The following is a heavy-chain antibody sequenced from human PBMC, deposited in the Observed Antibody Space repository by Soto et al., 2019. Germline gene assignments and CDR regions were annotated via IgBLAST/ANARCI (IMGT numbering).Heavy chain of an antibody. CDR1: GYTFTSYG. D-gene: IGHD3-9*01. Sequence: ASVEVSCKASGYTFTSYGISWVRQAPGQGLEWMGWISAYNGNTNYAQKLQGRVTMTTDTSTSTAYMELRSLRSDDTAVYYCARVTRYYDILTGYYTSPRYFDYWGQGTLVTVSS. V-gene: IGHV1-18*01. CDR3: ARVTRYYDILTGYYTSPRYFDY. CDR2: ISAYNGNT. J-gene: IGHJ4*02.